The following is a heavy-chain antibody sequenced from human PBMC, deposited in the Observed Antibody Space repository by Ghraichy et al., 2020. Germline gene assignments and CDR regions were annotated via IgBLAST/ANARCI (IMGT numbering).Heavy chain of an antibody. CDR3: ARQNQRPSGCGGDCYWGWGGGFD. CDR2: IYYSGST. Sequence: SETLSLTSTVSGGSSSSGGHYWSWIRQHPGKDLEWIGYIYYSGSTYYNPSLKSRVTISVDTSKNQFSLKLSSVTAADTPVYYCARQNQRPSGCGGDCYWGWGGGFD. J-gene: IGHJ2*01. D-gene: IGHD2-21*02. V-gene: IGHV4-31*03. CDR1: GGSSSSGGHY.